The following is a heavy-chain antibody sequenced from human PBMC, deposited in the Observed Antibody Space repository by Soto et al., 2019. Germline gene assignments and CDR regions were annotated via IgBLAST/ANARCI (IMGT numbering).Heavy chain of an antibody. J-gene: IGHJ6*02. CDR1: GFTFSSYA. D-gene: IGHD6-19*01. Sequence: LSCAASGFTFSSYAMHWVRQAPGKGLEWVAVISYDGSNKYYADSVKGRFTISGDNSKNTLYLQMNSLRAEDTAVYYCARDRSSGWFYSYYYYYYGMDVWGQGTTVTVSS. CDR2: ISYDGSNK. V-gene: IGHV3-30-3*01. CDR3: ARDRSSGWFYSYYYYYYGMDV.